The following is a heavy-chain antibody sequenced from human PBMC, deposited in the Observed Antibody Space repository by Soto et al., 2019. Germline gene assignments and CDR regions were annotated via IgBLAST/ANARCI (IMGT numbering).Heavy chain of an antibody. Sequence: QVQLVQSGAEVKKPGASVKVSCKASGYTFTSYDINWVRQATGQGLEWMGWMNPNSGNTGYAQKFQGRITMTRNTSIRTAYMELSSLRSEDTAVYYWARGLSSAYYYGMDVLGQGTTVTVSS. V-gene: IGHV1-8*01. CDR2: MNPNSGNT. CDR1: GYTFTSYD. J-gene: IGHJ6*02. CDR3: ARGLSSAYYYGMDV.